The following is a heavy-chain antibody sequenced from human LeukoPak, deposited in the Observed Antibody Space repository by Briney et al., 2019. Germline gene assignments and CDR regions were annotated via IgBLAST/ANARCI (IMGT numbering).Heavy chain of an antibody. J-gene: IGHJ4*02. V-gene: IGHV4-59*08. CDR3: ARRGIWSGYLDY. Sequence: SETLSLTCTVSGGSISSYYWSWIRQPPGKGLEWIVYIYYSGSTNYNPSLKSRVTISVDTSKNQFSLKLSSVTAADTAVYYCARRGIWSGYLDYWGQGTLVTVSS. CDR2: IYYSGST. CDR1: GGSISSYY. D-gene: IGHD3-3*01.